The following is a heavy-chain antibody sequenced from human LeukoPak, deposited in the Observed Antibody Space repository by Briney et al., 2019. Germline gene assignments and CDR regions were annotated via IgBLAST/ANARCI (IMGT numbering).Heavy chain of an antibody. Sequence: ETLSLTCTVSGGSISSYYWMHWVRQAPGKGLVWVSRINTDGSSTNYADSVKGRFTISRDNAKNTLYLQMNSLRAEDTAVYYCARQYYHDSSGYPFDYWGQGALVTVSS. CDR2: INTDGSST. V-gene: IGHV3-74*01. CDR1: GGSISSYYW. D-gene: IGHD3-22*01. J-gene: IGHJ4*02. CDR3: ARQYYHDSSGYPFDY.